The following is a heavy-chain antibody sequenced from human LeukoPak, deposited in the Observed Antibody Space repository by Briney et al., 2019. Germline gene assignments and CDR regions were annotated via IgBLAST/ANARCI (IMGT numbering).Heavy chain of an antibody. D-gene: IGHD6-13*01. CDR3: ARGSPQGGPAGNWFDP. J-gene: IGHJ5*02. CDR2: INPSGGST. CDR1: GYTFTGYY. V-gene: IGHV1-46*01. Sequence: ASVKVSCTASGYTFTGYYMHWVRQAPGQGLEWMGIINPSGGSTSYAQKFQGRVTMTRDTSTSTVYMELSSLRSEDTAVYYCARGSPQGGPAGNWFDPWGQGTLVTVSS.